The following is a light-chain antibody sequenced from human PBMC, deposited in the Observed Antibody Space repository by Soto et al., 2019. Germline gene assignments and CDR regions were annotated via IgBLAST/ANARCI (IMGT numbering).Light chain of an antibody. CDR2: DAS. V-gene: IGKV3D-15*01. CDR3: QQYRKWPPA. Sequence: ELLMTQSPATLSLSPGEIATLSCRASQSVSSNLAWYQQKPGQAPRLLIYDASTRATDIPARFSGSVSGTEFTLTISSLDSEDFAVYYCQQYRKWPPAFGQGTKVEIK. J-gene: IGKJ1*01. CDR1: QSVSSN.